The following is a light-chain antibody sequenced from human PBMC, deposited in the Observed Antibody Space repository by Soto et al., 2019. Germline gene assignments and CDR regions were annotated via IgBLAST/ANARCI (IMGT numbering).Light chain of an antibody. CDR1: QSVDTTF. CDR3: QQYMSSVT. J-gene: IGKJ1*01. V-gene: IGKV3-20*01. CDR2: GAS. Sequence: EIVLTQSPASLSLSPGQRATLSCRASQSVDTTFFAWYQKKPGQAPRLLIYGASKRATGIPDRFSGSGSGTDFTLIISRLEPEDFAEYYCQQYMSSVTFGQGTKVEIK.